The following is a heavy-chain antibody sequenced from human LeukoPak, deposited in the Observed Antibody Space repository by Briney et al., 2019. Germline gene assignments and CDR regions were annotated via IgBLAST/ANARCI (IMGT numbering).Heavy chain of an antibody. CDR2: ISSSSSYL. CDR3: ARDWENYYDSTLYDY. J-gene: IGHJ4*02. Sequence: GGSLRLSCAASGFTFSSYSMNWVRQAPGKGLEWVSSISSSSSYLYYADSVKGRFTISRDNAKNSLYLQMNSLRAEDTAVYYCARDWENYYDSTLYDYWGQGTLVTVSS. V-gene: IGHV3-21*01. CDR1: GFTFSSYS. D-gene: IGHD3-22*01.